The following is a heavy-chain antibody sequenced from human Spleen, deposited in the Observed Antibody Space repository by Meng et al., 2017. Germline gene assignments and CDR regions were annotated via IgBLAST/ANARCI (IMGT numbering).Heavy chain of an antibody. CDR2: INPKSGDT. J-gene: IGHJ4*02. Sequence: VHLVQSGAEVKKPGASVKVSCKAAGNTFADYWLHWVRRAPGQGLEWMGRINPKSGDTHYAQRFQGRVTMTGDTSISTAYMELSGLRSDDTAMYYCARDEDISAAGKLFGDYWGQGTLVTVSS. CDR3: ARDEDISAAGKLFGDY. V-gene: IGHV1-2*06. D-gene: IGHD6-13*01. CDR1: GNTFADYW.